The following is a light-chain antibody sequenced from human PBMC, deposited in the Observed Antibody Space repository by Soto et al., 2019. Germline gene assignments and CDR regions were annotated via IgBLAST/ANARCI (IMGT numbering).Light chain of an antibody. Sequence: QSALTQPASVSGAPGQSITITCTGTSSDFGSDNVVSWYQQHPGKVPKLILYARSQRPSGVSDRFSGSEHGNSASLTISGLQAEDEAVYYCLSYVVSRTVEVFGGGTKLTVL. V-gene: IGLV2-23*01. CDR1: SSDFGSDNV. CDR2: ARS. CDR3: LSYVVSRTVEV. J-gene: IGLJ2*01.